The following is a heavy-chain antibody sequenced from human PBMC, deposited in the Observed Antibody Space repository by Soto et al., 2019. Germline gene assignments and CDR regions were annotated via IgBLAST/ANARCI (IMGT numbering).Heavy chain of an antibody. CDR1: GGSIISYY. Sequence: QVQLQESGPGLVKPSETLSLTCTVSGGSIISYYWSWIRQPPGKGLEWIGYIYYSGSTNYNPSLQSRVTISADTSKNQFYLKLNSMTAADTAVYYCVSHNYGSGSTYFDYWGQGTLVTVSS. CDR3: VSHNYGSGSTYFDY. CDR2: IYYSGST. D-gene: IGHD3-10*01. V-gene: IGHV4-59*08. J-gene: IGHJ4*02.